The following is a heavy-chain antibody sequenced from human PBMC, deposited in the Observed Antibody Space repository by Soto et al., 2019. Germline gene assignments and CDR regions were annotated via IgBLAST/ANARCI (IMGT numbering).Heavy chain of an antibody. CDR1: GYSFTIYW. Sequence: PGESLKISCKASGYSFTIYWITWVLQMHGKGLEWMGRIDPIDSYTNYSPSFQVHVTISADTSISTAYLQWSSLKATDTAMYYCASSSPPRWDYYYYGMDVWGQGTTVTVSS. CDR3: ASSSPPRWDYYYYGMDV. J-gene: IGHJ6*02. V-gene: IGHV5-10-1*01. CDR2: IDPIDSYT.